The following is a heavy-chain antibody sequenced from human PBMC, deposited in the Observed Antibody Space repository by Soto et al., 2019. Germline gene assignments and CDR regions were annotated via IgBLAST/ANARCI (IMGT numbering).Heavy chain of an antibody. CDR1: GGSISSSSYY. J-gene: IGHJ5*02. CDR3: ARHIRLSTVTTYWFDP. D-gene: IGHD4-17*01. CDR2: IYYSGST. Sequence: QLQLQESGPGLVKPSETLSLTCTVSGGSISSSSYYWGWIRQPPGKGLEWIGSIYYSGSTYYNPSLTSRVTISVDTSKNQFSLKLSSVTAADTAVYYCARHIRLSTVTTYWFDPWGQGTLVTVSS. V-gene: IGHV4-39*01.